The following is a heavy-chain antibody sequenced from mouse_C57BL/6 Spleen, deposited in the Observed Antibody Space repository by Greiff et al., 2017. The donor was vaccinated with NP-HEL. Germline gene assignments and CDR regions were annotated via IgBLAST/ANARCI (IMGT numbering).Heavy chain of an antibody. Sequence: QVQLQQPGAELVKPGASVKLSCKASGYTFTSYWMHWVKQRPGQGLEWIGMIHPNSGSTNYNEKFKSKATLTVDKSSITAYMQLSSLTSEDSAVYYCARYYYGGAFAYWGQGTLATVSA. CDR1: GYTFTSYW. CDR3: ARYYYGGAFAY. D-gene: IGHD1-1*01. V-gene: IGHV1-64*01. J-gene: IGHJ3*01. CDR2: IHPNSGST.